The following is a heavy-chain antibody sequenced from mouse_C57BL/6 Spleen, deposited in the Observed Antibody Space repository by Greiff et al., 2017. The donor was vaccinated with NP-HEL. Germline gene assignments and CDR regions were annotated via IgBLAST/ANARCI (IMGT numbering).Heavy chain of an antibody. J-gene: IGHJ2*01. CDR2: ISGGGGNT. CDR1: GFTFSSYT. Sequence: EVKLMESGGGLVKPGGSLKLSCAASGFTFSSYTMSWVRQTPEKRLEWVATISGGGGNTYYPDSVKGRFTISRDNAKNTLYLQMSSLRSEDTALYYCARYDYDGFDYWGQGTTLTVSS. CDR3: ARYDYDGFDY. V-gene: IGHV5-9*01. D-gene: IGHD2-4*01.